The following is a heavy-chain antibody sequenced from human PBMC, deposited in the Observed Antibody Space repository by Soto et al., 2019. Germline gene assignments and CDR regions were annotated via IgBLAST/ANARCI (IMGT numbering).Heavy chain of an antibody. CDR2: ISYDGSNK. V-gene: IGHV3-30*04. CDR1: GFTFSSYA. J-gene: IGHJ3*02. CDR3: ARDRPKDDAFDI. Sequence: GGSLRLSCAASGFTFSSYAMSWVRQAPGKGLEWVAVISYDGSNKYYADSVKGRFTISRDNSKNTLYLQMNSLRAEDTAVYYCARDRPKDDAFDIWGQGTMVTVSS.